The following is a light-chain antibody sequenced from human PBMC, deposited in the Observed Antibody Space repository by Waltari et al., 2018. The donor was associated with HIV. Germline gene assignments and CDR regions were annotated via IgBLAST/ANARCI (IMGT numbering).Light chain of an antibody. CDR1: SSNIGSNP. CDR3: AAWDDSLSGLVV. CDR2: SNN. V-gene: IGLV1-44*01. Sequence: QSVLTQPPSASGTPGQRVTISCSGSSSNIGSNPVSWYQQIPGTAPRLLIYSNNQRPSGGADRFSGSKSGTSASLAISGLQSEDEADYSCAAWDDSLSGLVVFGGGTKLTVL. J-gene: IGLJ2*01.